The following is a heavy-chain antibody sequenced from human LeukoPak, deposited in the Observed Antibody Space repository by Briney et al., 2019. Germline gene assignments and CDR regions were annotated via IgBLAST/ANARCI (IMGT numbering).Heavy chain of an antibody. CDR2: INPSGGST. CDR3: ARGWTRRDVIAAAVNPFDY. J-gene: IGHJ4*02. D-gene: IGHD6-13*01. V-gene: IGHV1-46*01. Sequence: ASVKVSCKASGYTFTSYYMHWVRQAPGQGLEWMGIINPSGGSTSYAPKFQGRVTMPRDTSTSTVYMELSSLRSEDTAVYYCARGWTRRDVIAAAVNPFDYWGQGTLVTVSS. CDR1: GYTFTSYY.